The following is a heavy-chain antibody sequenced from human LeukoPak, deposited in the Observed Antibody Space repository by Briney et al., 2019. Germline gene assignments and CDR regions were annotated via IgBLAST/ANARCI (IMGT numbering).Heavy chain of an antibody. Sequence: GGSLRLSCAASGFTVSSNYMIWVRQAPGKGLEGVSVIYSCGSTYYADSVKGRFTISRDNSKNTLYLQMNSLRAEDTPVCYCARGYYGSGSYSPPSYYYYYMDVWGKGTTVTVSS. CDR3: ARGYYGSGSYSPPSYYYYYMDV. CDR2: IYSCGST. CDR1: GFTVSSNY. V-gene: IGHV3-53*01. J-gene: IGHJ6*03. D-gene: IGHD3-10*01.